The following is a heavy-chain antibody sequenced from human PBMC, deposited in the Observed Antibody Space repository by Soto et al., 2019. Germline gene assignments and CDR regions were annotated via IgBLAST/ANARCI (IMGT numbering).Heavy chain of an antibody. Sequence: QVQLVQSGAEVKKPGSSVKVSCKASGGTFSSYAISWVRQAPGQGLEWMGGIIPIFGTANYAQKFQGRVTITADESTSTAYMELSSMRSEDTAVYYCAGRWAVVPAAQLYYYYGMDVWGQGNTVTVSS. J-gene: IGHJ6*02. CDR3: AGRWAVVPAAQLYYYYGMDV. CDR2: IIPIFGTA. CDR1: GGTFSSYA. V-gene: IGHV1-69*01. D-gene: IGHD2-2*01.